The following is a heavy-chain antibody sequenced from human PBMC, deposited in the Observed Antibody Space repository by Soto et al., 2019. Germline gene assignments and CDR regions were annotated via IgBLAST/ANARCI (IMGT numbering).Heavy chain of an antibody. CDR2: INPNSGGT. CDR1: GYTFTGYY. V-gene: IGHV1-2*04. CDR3: ARDPTPIVVVPAAIGAFDI. J-gene: IGHJ3*02. D-gene: IGHD2-2*01. Sequence: ASVKVSCKASGYTFTGYYMHWVRQAPGQGLEWMGWINPNSGGTNYAQKFQGWVTMTRDTSIITAYMELSRLRSDDTAVYYCARDPTPIVVVPAAIGAFDIWGQGTMVTVSS.